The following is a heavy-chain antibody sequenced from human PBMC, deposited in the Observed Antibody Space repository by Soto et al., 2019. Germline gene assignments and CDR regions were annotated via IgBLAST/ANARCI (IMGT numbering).Heavy chain of an antibody. CDR3: SRDKITGLFDY. CDR1: GGSFSGYY. J-gene: IGHJ4*02. CDR2: INHSGST. Sequence: SETLSLTCAVYGGSFSGYYWTWIRQPPGTGLEWIGEINHSGSTNYNPSLKSRVTISVDTSKNQFSLKLTSVTAADTALYYCSRDKITGLFDYWGQGTLVTVSS. V-gene: IGHV4-34*01. D-gene: IGHD2-8*02.